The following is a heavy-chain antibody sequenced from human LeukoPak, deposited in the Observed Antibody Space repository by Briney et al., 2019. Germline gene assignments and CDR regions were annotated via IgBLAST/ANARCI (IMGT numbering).Heavy chain of an antibody. V-gene: IGHV1-2*02. CDR3: ARDRDSSGYYDY. CDR1: GYTFTGYY. Sequence: ASVEVSCKASGYTFTGYYMHWVRQAPGQGLEWMGWIHPNSGGTNYAQKFQGRVTMTRDTSISTAYMELSRLTSDDTAVYYCARDRDSSGYYDYWGQGTLVTVSS. CDR2: IHPNSGGT. J-gene: IGHJ4*02. D-gene: IGHD3-22*01.